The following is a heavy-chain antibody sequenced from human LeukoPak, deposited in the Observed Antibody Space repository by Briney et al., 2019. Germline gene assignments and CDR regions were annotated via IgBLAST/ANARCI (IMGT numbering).Heavy chain of an antibody. CDR1: HFVFSDHY. D-gene: IGHD6-13*01. CDR3: ARFAYSRGPGNHYYGMDV. CDR2: ISSSGSTI. Sequence: GGSLRLSCAASHFVFSDHYMSWVRQAPGKGLEWVSYISSSGSTIYYADSVKGRFTISRDNAKNSLYLQMNSLRAEDTAVYYCARFAYSRGPGNHYYGMDVWGQGTTVTVSS. V-gene: IGHV3-11*04. J-gene: IGHJ6*02.